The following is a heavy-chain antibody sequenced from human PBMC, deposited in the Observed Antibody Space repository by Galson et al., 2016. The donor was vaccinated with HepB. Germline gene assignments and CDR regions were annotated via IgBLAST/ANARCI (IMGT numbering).Heavy chain of an antibody. Sequence: TLSLTCTVSGGSISSGDYYWSWIRQPPGKGLEWIGYIYYSGSTYYNPSLKSRVTLSVDPSKNQFSLNLTSVTPADTAVYYCARDFDWSSHSYYSATDVWGQGTTVTVSS. J-gene: IGHJ6*02. CDR2: IYYSGST. V-gene: IGHV4-30-4*01. CDR1: GGSISSGDYY. D-gene: IGHD3-9*01. CDR3: ARDFDWSSHSYYSATDV.